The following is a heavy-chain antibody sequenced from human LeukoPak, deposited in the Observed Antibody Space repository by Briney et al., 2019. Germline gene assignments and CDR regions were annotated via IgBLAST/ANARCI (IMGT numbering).Heavy chain of an antibody. J-gene: IGHJ5*02. CDR2: LKEDESVK. CDR1: GSTFSSYW. CDR3: ARVRCCEGSGLIYFDP. V-gene: IGHV3-7*04. Sequence: GGSLRLSCAASGSTFSSYWMTWVRQAPGKGLEWVANLKEDESVKNYVASVKGRFIISRDNAKSALYLQMNSLRVEDTAVYYCARVRCCEGSGLIYFDPWGQGTLVTVSS. D-gene: IGHD6-19*01.